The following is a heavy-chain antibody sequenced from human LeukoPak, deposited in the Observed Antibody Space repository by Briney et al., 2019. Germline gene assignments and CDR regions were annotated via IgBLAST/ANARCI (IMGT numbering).Heavy chain of an antibody. J-gene: IGHJ4*02. CDR2: IKSDGSTT. V-gene: IGHV3-74*01. Sequence: GGSLRLSCAASGFTLSSYWMHWVRQAPGKGLVWVSRIKSDGSTTNYADSVKGRFTISRDNAKNTLYLQMNSLRAEDTAVYYCAREYSSGWYGSKTFDYWGQGTLVTVSS. CDR1: GFTLSSYW. D-gene: IGHD6-19*01. CDR3: AREYSSGWYGSKTFDY.